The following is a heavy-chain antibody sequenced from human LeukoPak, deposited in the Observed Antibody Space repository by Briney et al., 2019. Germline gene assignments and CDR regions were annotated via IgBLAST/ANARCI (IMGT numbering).Heavy chain of an antibody. V-gene: IGHV1-69*13. J-gene: IGHJ4*02. Sequence: SVKVSCKASGGTFSSYAISWVRQAPGQGLEWMGGIIPIFGTANYAQKFQGRVTITADESTSTAYMELSSLRSEDTAMYYCARVDSNYDIDWGQETLVTVSS. CDR3: ARVDSNYDID. D-gene: IGHD4-11*01. CDR1: GGTFSSYA. CDR2: IIPIFGTA.